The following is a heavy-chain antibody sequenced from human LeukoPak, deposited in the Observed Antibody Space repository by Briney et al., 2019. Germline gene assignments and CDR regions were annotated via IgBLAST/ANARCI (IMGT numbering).Heavy chain of an antibody. J-gene: IGHJ3*02. CDR3: ARRGVSYYDSSGYANAFDI. CDR1: GYSFTSYW. Sequence: GESLKTSCKDSGYSFTSYWIGWVRQMPGKGLEWMGIIYPGDSDTRYNPSFQGQVTISADKSISTAYLQWSSLKASDTAMYYCARRGVSYYDSSGYANAFDIWGQGTMVTVSS. D-gene: IGHD3-22*01. V-gene: IGHV5-51*01. CDR2: IYPGDSDT.